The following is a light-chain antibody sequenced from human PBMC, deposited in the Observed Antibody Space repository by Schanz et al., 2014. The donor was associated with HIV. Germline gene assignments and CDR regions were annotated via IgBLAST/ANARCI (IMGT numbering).Light chain of an antibody. Sequence: QSALTQPPSASGSPGQSVTISCTGTSSDVGGYNYVSWYQQHPGKAPKLMIYDVNKRPSGVPDRFSGSKSGNTASLTISGLQAEDEADYYCCSYAGTYPPLYVFGSGTKLTVL. V-gene: IGLV2-11*01. CDR3: CSYAGTYPPLYV. CDR2: DVN. J-gene: IGLJ1*01. CDR1: SSDVGGYNY.